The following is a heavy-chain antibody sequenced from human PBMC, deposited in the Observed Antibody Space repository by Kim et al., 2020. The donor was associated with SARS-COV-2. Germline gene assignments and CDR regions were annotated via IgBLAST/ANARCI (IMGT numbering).Heavy chain of an antibody. D-gene: IGHD5-12*01. CDR2: IIPILGIA. Sequence: SVKVSCKASGGTFSNYGISWVRQAPGQGLEWMGRIIPILGIANYAQKFQGRVTITADKSTSIAYMELSSLRSEDTAVYYCARGPYNSGYDYGYWGQGTMVTVSS. J-gene: IGHJ4*02. CDR3: ARGPYNSGYDYGY. V-gene: IGHV1-69*04. CDR1: GGTFSNYG.